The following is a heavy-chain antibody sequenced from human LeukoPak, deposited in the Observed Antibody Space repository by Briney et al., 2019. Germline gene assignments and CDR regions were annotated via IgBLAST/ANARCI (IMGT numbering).Heavy chain of an antibody. V-gene: IGHV3-30*02. Sequence: GGSLRLSCAASGFTFSSYGMHWVRQAPGKGLEWVAFIRYDGSNKYYADSVKGRFTISRDNSKNTLYLQMNSLRAEDTAVYYCAKDPVVPAAIPDAFDIWDQGTMVTVSS. J-gene: IGHJ3*02. CDR1: GFTFSSYG. D-gene: IGHD2-2*02. CDR3: AKDPVVPAAIPDAFDI. CDR2: IRYDGSNK.